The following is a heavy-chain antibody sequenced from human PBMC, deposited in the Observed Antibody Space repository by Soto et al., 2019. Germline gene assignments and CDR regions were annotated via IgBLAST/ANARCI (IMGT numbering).Heavy chain of an antibody. CDR1: GFTFRNYG. CDR2: IGIGSSTK. D-gene: IGHD2-15*01. CDR3: ARDVAVKYYFDY. V-gene: IGHV3-48*01. Sequence: GSLRLSCAASGFTFRNYGMNWVRQAPGKGLEWVSYIGIGSSTKYYADSVKGRFTISRDNAKNSLYLQMNSLRAEDTAVYYCARDVAVKYYFDYWGQGTLVTVSS. J-gene: IGHJ4*02.